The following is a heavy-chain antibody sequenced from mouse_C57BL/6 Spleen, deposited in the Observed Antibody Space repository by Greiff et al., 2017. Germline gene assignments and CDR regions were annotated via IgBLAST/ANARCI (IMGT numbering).Heavy chain of an antibody. V-gene: IGHV1-50*01. CDR2: IDPSDSYT. Sequence: QVQLQQPGAELVKPGASVKLSCKASGYTFTSYWMQWVKQRPGQGLEWIGEIDPSDSYTNYNQQFKGKATLTVDTSSSTAYMQLSSLTSEDSAVYYCARGSYSTPYYAMDYWGQGTSVTVSS. J-gene: IGHJ4*01. CDR1: GYTFTSYW. CDR3: ARGSYSTPYYAMDY. D-gene: IGHD2-5*01.